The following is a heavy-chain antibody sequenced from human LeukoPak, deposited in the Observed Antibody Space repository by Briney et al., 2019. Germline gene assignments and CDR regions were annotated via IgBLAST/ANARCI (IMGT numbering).Heavy chain of an antibody. CDR1: GGSISSSSYY. D-gene: IGHD2-2*01. Sequence: PSETLSLTCTVSGGSISSSSYYWGWIRQPPGKGLEWIGSIYYSGSTYYNPSLKSRVTISVDTSKNQFSLKLSSVTAADTAVYYCAREIIVVVPAAINGPFDYWGQGTLVTVSS. V-gene: IGHV4-39*02. CDR3: AREIIVVVPAAINGPFDY. J-gene: IGHJ4*02. CDR2: IYYSGST.